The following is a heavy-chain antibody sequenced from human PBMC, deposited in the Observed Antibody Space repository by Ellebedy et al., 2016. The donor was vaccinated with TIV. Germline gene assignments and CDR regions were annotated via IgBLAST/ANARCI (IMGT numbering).Heavy chain of an antibody. D-gene: IGHD2-15*01. CDR3: AREMGYCSGGSCYARLYYYNSMDV. Sequence: PGGSLRLSCAASRFTFSSYSMNWVRQAPGKGLEWVPSISSSSSYIYYAVSVKGRFTISRDNAKNSLYLQMNSLRAEDTAVYYCAREMGYCSGGSCYARLYYYNSMDVWGQGTTVTVSS. CDR1: RFTFSSYS. V-gene: IGHV3-21*01. CDR2: ISSSSSYI. J-gene: IGHJ6*02.